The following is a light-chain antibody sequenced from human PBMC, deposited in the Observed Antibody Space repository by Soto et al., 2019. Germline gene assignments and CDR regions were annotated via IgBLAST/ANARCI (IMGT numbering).Light chain of an antibody. CDR1: SSNIGSNS. V-gene: IGLV1-44*01. CDR2: RNN. Sequence: QSVLTQPPSASGTPGQRVTISCSGSSSNIGSNSVNWYQQLPGTAPKLLIYRNNQRPSGVPDRFSVSKSGTSASLAISGLQSEDEADYYCATWDDSLNGVVFGGGTQLTV. CDR3: ATWDDSLNGVV. J-gene: IGLJ2*01.